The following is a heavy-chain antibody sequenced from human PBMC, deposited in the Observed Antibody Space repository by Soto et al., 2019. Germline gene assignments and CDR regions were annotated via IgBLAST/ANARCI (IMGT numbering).Heavy chain of an antibody. V-gene: IGHV3-23*01. CDR3: AKVDYGFYYFDS. CDR1: GFTFSSYA. CDR2: ISGSGGST. J-gene: IGHJ4*02. Sequence: EVQLLESGGGLVQPGGSLRLSCAASGFTFSSYAMTWVRQAPGKGLEWVSAISGSGGSTYYADSVKGRFTISRDNSKNTVYLQMNSLSAEDTAVYYCAKVDYGFYYFDSWGPGTLVTVSS. D-gene: IGHD4-17*01.